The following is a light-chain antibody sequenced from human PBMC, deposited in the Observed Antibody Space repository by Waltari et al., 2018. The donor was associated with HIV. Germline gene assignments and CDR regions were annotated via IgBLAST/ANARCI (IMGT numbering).Light chain of an antibody. CDR3: QHYRSSPTT. CDR1: QSVSSSY. V-gene: IGKV3-20*01. Sequence: EFVLTQSPGTLSLSPGERATLSCRASQSVSSSYLAWYQQQPGQAPRLLIYGASIRATGIPDRFSGSGFGTDFTLTISRLEPEDFAMYHCQHYRSSPTTFGGGTKVEIK. J-gene: IGKJ4*01. CDR2: GAS.